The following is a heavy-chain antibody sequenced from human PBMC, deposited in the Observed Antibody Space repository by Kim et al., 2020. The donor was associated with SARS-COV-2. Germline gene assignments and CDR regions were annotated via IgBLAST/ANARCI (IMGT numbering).Heavy chain of an antibody. V-gene: IGHV3-11*03. Sequence: KGRFTIARDNAKNAIYRQMNSLRAEDTAVYYCARWNHDGGGNYPGKAFDIWGQGTMVTVSS. CDR3: ARWNHDGGGNYPGKAFDI. J-gene: IGHJ3*02. D-gene: IGHD3-22*01.